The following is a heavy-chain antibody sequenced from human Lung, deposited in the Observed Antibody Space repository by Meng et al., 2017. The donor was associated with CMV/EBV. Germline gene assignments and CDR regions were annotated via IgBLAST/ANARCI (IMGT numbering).Heavy chain of an antibody. J-gene: IGHJ4*02. V-gene: IGHV1-2*02. CDR1: GYTFTGYF. CDR3: ARGGLSTALPEAPSSSSIDN. Sequence: ASVXVSXKASGYTFTGYFMHWVRQAPGQGLEWMGWINPNSGGTNYAQKFQGRVIMTWDTSISSAYMQLSRLTSNDTAVFYCARGGLSTALPEAPSSSSIDNWXQGTXVTVSS. CDR2: INPNSGGT. D-gene: IGHD2/OR15-2a*01.